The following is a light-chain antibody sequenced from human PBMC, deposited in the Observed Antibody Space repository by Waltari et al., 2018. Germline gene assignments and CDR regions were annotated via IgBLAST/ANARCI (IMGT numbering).Light chain of an antibody. CDR2: DVT. Sequence: QSALTQPASVSGSPGPSITISCTGTSSDVGGYNYVSWYQQHPGKAPKLMIYDVTKRPSGVSTRFSGSKSGNTASLTISGLQAEDEADYYCSSFTSSSTLRVFGGGTKLTVL. CDR1: SSDVGGYNY. J-gene: IGLJ3*02. CDR3: SSFTSSSTLRV. V-gene: IGLV2-14*01.